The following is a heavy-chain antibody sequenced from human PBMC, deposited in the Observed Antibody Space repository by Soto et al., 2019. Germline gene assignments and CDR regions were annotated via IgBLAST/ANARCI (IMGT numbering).Heavy chain of an antibody. CDR3: ARAQFYSGSGRYSNLMCDP. J-gene: IGHJ5*02. D-gene: IGHD3-10*01. CDR2: IYHSGTI. Sequence: PSETLSLTCAVSGCSIGGAGYSWSWIRQPPGGGLEWIGYIYHSGTILYNPSLKTRLTISLDWSNNQFSLTLNSVTAADTAVYYCARAQFYSGSGRYSNLMCDPWGQGTQVTVS. V-gene: IGHV4-30-2*01. CDR1: GCSIGGAGYS.